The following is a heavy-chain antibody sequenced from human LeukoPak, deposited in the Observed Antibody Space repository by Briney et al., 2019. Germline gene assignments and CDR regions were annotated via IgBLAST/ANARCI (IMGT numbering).Heavy chain of an antibody. CDR1: GFTFSSYW. V-gene: IGHV3-7*01. J-gene: IGHJ4*02. CDR3: AKDLTLYGDFPYFDY. CDR2: IKQDGSEK. D-gene: IGHD2-21*01. Sequence: PGRSLRLSCAASGFTFSSYWMSWVRQAPGKGLEWVANIKQDGSEKYYVDSVKGRFTISRDNSKNTLYLQMNSLRAEDTAVYYCAKDLTLYGDFPYFDYWGQGTLVTVSS.